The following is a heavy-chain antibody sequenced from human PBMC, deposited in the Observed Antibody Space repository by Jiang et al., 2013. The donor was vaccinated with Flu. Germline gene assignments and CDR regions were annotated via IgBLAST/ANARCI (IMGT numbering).Heavy chain of an antibody. D-gene: IGHD3-16*01. J-gene: IGHJ3*02. Sequence: GAEVKKPGSSVKVSCKASGGTFSSYTISWVRQAPGQGLEWMGRIIPILGIANYAQKFQGRVTITADKSTSTAYMELSSLRSEDTAVYYCARFSSDYVWGSSDAFDIWGQGTMVTVSS. CDR1: GGTFSSYT. V-gene: IGHV1-69*02. CDR3: ARFSSDYVWGSSDAFDI. CDR2: IIPILGIA.